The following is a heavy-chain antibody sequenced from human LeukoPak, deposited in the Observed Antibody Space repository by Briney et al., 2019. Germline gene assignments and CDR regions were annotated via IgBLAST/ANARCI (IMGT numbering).Heavy chain of an antibody. CDR1: GGSISSSNW. V-gene: IGHV4-4*02. D-gene: IGHD2-15*01. CDR3: ARVKGHCSGGSCYLPNWFDP. J-gene: IGHJ5*02. Sequence: PSGTLSLTCAVSGGSISSSNWWSWVRQPPGKGLEWIGEIYHSGSTNYNPSLKSRVTISVDKSKNQFSLKLSSVTAADTAVYYCARVKGHCSGGSCYLPNWFDPWGQGTLVTVSS. CDR2: IYHSGST.